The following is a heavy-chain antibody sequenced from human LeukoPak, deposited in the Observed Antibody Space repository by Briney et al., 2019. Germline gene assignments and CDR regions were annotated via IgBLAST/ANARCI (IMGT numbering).Heavy chain of an antibody. V-gene: IGHV3-74*01. CDR2: IISDGSST. D-gene: IGHD6-19*01. CDR1: GFTFNMFW. J-gene: IGHJ3*02. CDR3: AREDVDITVATSGAFDI. Sequence: PGGSLRLSCAASGFTFNMFWMHWVRQAPGKGLVWVSRIISDGSSTNYADSVKGRFTISRDNAKNTLYLQMNSLRAEDTALYYCAREDVDITVATSGAFDIWGQGTMVTVSS.